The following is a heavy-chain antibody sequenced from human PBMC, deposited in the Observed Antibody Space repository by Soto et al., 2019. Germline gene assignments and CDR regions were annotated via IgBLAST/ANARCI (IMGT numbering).Heavy chain of an antibody. D-gene: IGHD4-17*01. V-gene: IGHV3-9*01. CDR2: ISWNSGSI. J-gene: IGHJ4*02. Sequence: SLRLSCAASGFTFDDYAMPWVRQAPGKGLEWVSGISWNSGSIGYADSVKGRFTISRDNAKNSLYLQMNSLRHEDTALYYCAKDKATVTTSEFDYWGQGTLVTVSS. CDR3: AKDKATVTTSEFDY. CDR1: GFTFDDYA.